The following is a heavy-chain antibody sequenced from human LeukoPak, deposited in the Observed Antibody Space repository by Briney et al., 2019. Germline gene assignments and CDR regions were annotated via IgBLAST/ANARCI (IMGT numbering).Heavy chain of an antibody. V-gene: IGHV3-23*01. CDR3: ARGSYYFYYYYYMDV. CDR1: GFTFSSYG. D-gene: IGHD1-26*01. CDR2: ISGSGGST. J-gene: IGHJ6*03. Sequence: GGTLRLSCAASGFTFSSYGMSWVRQAPGKGLEWVSAISGSGGSTYYADSVKGRFTISRDNSKNTLYPQMNSLRAEDTAVYYCARGSYYFYYYYYMDVWGKGTTVTISS.